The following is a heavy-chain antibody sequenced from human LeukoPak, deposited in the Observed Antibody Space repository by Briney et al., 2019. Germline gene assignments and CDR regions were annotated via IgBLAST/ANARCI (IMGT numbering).Heavy chain of an antibody. CDR2: IYYSGST. CDR3: ARDRPGGSSLDY. V-gene: IGHV4-59*01. CDR1: GGSISSYY. D-gene: IGHD6-13*01. J-gene: IGHJ4*02. Sequence: SSETLSLTCTVSGGSISSYYWSWIRQPPGKGLEWIGYIYYSGSTNYNPSLKSRVTISVDTSKNQFSLKLSSVTAADTAVYYCARDRPGGSSLDYWGQGTLVTVSS.